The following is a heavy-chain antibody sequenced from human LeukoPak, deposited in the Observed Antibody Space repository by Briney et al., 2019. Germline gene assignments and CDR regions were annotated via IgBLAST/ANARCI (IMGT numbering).Heavy chain of an antibody. Sequence: GGSLGLSCAASGFTFSDYYMSWIRQAPGKGLEWVSYISSSGSTIYYADSVKGRFTISRDNANNSLYLQMNSLRAEDTAVYYCARDGVVAGPWHFDYWGQGTLVTVSS. CDR3: ARDGVVAGPWHFDY. J-gene: IGHJ4*02. CDR2: ISSSGSTI. CDR1: GFTFSDYY. V-gene: IGHV3-11*04. D-gene: IGHD2-15*01.